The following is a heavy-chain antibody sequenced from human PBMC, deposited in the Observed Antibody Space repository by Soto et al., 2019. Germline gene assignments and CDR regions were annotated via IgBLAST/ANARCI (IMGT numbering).Heavy chain of an antibody. J-gene: IGHJ4*02. CDR2: ISSSSSTI. V-gene: IGHV3-48*02. CDR3: ARVFSPRYFDWLLYSPLFDY. CDR1: GFTFSSYS. D-gene: IGHD3-9*01. Sequence: GGSLRLSCAASGFTFSSYSMNWVRQAPGKGLEWVSYISSSSSTIYYADFVKGRFTISRDNAKNSLYLQMNSLRDEDTAVYYCARVFSPRYFDWLLYSPLFDYWGQGTLVTVSS.